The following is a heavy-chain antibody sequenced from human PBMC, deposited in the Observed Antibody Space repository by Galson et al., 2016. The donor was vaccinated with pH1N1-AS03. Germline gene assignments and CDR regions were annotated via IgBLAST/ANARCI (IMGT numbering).Heavy chain of an antibody. Sequence: SLRLSCATSRFTFSTYGMHWIRQAPGKGLEWVTFIRYDGSDKYYVDSVKGRFTISRDNSKNTLYLHMNSLRPEDTAVYYCAKDKVRQQVSESSACDVWGQGTMVTVSS. V-gene: IGHV3-30*02. CDR2: IRYDGSDK. D-gene: IGHD6-13*01. CDR3: AKDKVRQQVSESSACDV. J-gene: IGHJ3*01. CDR1: RFTFSTYG.